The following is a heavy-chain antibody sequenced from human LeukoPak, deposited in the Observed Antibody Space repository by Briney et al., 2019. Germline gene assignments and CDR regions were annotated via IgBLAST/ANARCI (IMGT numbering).Heavy chain of an antibody. CDR3: ARSNGYDDTWFDY. J-gene: IGHJ4*02. V-gene: IGHV3-23*01. CDR2: ISGSGDST. D-gene: IGHD5-12*01. Sequence: PISGSGDSTYYAESVKGRFTISRDNSKNTLYLQMNSLRAEDTAVYYCARSNGYDDTWFDYWGQGTLVTVSS.